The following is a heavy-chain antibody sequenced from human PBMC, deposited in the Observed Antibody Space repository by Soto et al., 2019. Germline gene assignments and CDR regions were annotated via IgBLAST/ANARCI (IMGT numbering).Heavy chain of an antibody. Sequence: QVQLVQSGGEVKKTGASVKVSCKASGYIFTNYDIGWVRQAPGQGLEWMGWISPYSGNTKYTQKVQCRVTMTTDTSTSTAYMELRSLRSDDTAVYYCVRFASSGWYTGGYWGQGTLVTVSS. CDR1: GYIFTNYD. V-gene: IGHV1-18*01. D-gene: IGHD6-19*01. CDR3: VRFASSGWYTGGY. J-gene: IGHJ4*02. CDR2: ISPYSGNT.